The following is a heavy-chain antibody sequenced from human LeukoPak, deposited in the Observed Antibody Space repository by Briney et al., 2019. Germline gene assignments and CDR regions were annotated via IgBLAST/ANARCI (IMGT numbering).Heavy chain of an antibody. CDR2: ISSSSSTI. J-gene: IGHJ6*02. Sequence: GGSLRLSCAASGFTFSSYSMNWVRQAPGKGLEWVSYISSSSSTIYYADSVKGRFTISRDNAKNSLYLQMNSLRAEDTAVYYCARGGGYCSGGSCYSLHYYYYGMDVWGQGTTVTVSS. CDR3: ARGGGYCSGGSCYSLHYYYYGMDV. D-gene: IGHD2-15*01. CDR1: GFTFSSYS. V-gene: IGHV3-48*01.